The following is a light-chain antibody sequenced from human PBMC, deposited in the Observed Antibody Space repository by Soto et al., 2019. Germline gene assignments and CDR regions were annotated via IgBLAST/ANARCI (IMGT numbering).Light chain of an antibody. CDR2: DAS. V-gene: IGKV3-11*01. J-gene: IGKJ3*01. CDR1: QSVSSS. CDR3: QQRSNWPPFT. Sequence: EIVLTQSPATLSLSPGERATLSCRASQSVSSSLAWYQQKPGQAPRLLIYDASNRATGIPARFSGSGSGTDFSLIISSLEPEDVAVYYCQQRSNWPPFTFGPGTKVDIK.